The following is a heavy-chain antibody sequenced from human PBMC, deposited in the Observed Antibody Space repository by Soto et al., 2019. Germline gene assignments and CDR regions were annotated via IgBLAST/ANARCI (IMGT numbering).Heavy chain of an antibody. J-gene: IGHJ3*02. CDR1: GGSFSRYY. D-gene: IGHD3-3*01. Sequence: SETLSLTCAVYGGSFSRYYWSWIRQPPGKGLEWIGEINHSGSTNYNPSLKSRVTISVDTSKNQLSLKLSSVTAADTAVYYCAITRFYHDAFDIWGQGTMVTVSS. CDR2: INHSGST. V-gene: IGHV4-34*01. CDR3: AITRFYHDAFDI.